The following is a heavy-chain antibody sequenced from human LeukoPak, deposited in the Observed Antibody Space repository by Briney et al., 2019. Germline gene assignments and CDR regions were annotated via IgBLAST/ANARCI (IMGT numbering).Heavy chain of an antibody. J-gene: IGHJ4*02. Sequence: PSETLSPTCTVSGGSISSYYWSWIRQPPGKGLEWIGYIYYSGSTNYNPSLKSRVTISVDTSKNQFSLKLSSVTAADTAVYYCASLTGYSSSWGQGTLVTVSS. CDR3: ASLTGYSSS. V-gene: IGHV4-59*01. CDR1: GGSISSYY. D-gene: IGHD6-13*01. CDR2: IYYSGST.